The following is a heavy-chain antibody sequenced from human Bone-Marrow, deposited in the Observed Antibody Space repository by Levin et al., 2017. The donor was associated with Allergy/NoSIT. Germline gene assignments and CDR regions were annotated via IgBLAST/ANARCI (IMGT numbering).Heavy chain of an antibody. V-gene: IGHV3-53*01. CDR2: IYSGGGT. Sequence: GGSLRLSCKASGFTVGSHYINWVRQAPGKGLEWVSVIYSGGGTHYANSVKGRFTVSRDDSKNNIFLEMNGLRADDTAVYYCAKDDYDDSVWGQGTLVTVSS. CDR3: AKDDYDDSV. J-gene: IGHJ4*02. D-gene: IGHD3-16*01. CDR1: GFTVGSHY.